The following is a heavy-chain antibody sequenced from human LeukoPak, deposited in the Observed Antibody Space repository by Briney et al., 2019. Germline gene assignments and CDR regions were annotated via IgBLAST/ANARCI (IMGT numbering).Heavy chain of an antibody. J-gene: IGHJ6*02. CDR2: IYYSGST. CDR3: ASSMVRGAHLYGMDV. D-gene: IGHD3-10*01. V-gene: IGHV4-59*01. CDR1: GGSISSYY. Sequence: SETLSLTSTVSGGSISSYYWSWLRQPPGKGLECIGYIYYSGSTNYNRSLKSRVTISVDTSKNQFSLKLSSVTAADTAVYYCASSMVRGAHLYGMDVWGQGTTVTVSS.